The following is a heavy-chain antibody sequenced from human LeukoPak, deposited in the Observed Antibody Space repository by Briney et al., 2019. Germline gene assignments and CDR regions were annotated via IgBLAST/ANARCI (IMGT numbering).Heavy chain of an antibody. D-gene: IGHD5-18*01. Sequence: GRSLRLSCAASGFTFSSYGMHWVRQAPGKGLEWVAIISYDGSNKYYADSVKGRFTISRDNSKNTLYLQMNSLRAEDTAVYYCAKPGWNSEYSYDPWYFDLWGRGTLVTVSS. CDR3: AKPGWNSEYSYDPWYFDL. CDR2: ISYDGSNK. V-gene: IGHV3-30*18. CDR1: GFTFSSYG. J-gene: IGHJ2*01.